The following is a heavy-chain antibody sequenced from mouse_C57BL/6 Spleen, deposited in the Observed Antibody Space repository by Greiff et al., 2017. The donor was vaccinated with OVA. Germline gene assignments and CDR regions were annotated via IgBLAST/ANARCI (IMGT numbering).Heavy chain of an antibody. CDR3: ARRGDYGSSYAMDY. D-gene: IGHD1-1*01. CDR1: GYTFTSYW. J-gene: IGHJ4*01. V-gene: IGHV1-61*01. Sequence: QVHVKQSGAELVRPGSSVKLSCKASGYTFTSYWMDWVKQRPGQGLEWIGNIYPSDSETHYNQKFKDKATLTVDKSSSTAYMQLSSLTSEDSAVYYCARRGDYGSSYAMDYWGQGTSVTVSS. CDR2: IYPSDSET.